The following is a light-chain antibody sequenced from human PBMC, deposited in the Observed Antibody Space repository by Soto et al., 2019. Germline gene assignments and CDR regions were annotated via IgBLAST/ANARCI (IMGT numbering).Light chain of an antibody. J-gene: IGLJ1*01. V-gene: IGLV2-8*01. CDR2: EVS. Sequence: QSALTQPPSASGSPGQAVTISCTGSSSDVGGYNFVSWYQQHPGKAPKLIISEVSERPSGVPDRFSGSKSGNTASLTVSGLQAEDEADYYSSSYAGSNSWVFGTGTKVTVL. CDR1: SSDVGGYNF. CDR3: SSYAGSNSWV.